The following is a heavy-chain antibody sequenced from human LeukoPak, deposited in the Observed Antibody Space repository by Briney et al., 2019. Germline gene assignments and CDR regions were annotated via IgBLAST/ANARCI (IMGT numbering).Heavy chain of an antibody. V-gene: IGHV1-46*01. CDR1: GYTFTSYY. D-gene: IGHD3-9*01. CDR3: ARIRYFDWGLDY. J-gene: IGHJ4*02. CDR2: INPSGGST. Sequence: GASVKVSYKASGYTFTSYYMHWVRQAPGQGLEWMGIINPSGGSTSYAQKFQGRVTMTRDTSTSTVYMELSSLRSEDTAVYYCARIRYFDWGLDYWGQGTLVTVSS.